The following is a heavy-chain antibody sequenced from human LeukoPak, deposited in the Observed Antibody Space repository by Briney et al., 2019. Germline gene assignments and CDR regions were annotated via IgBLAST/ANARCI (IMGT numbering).Heavy chain of an antibody. CDR3: ARPTYCGGDCYVY. J-gene: IGHJ4*02. CDR1: GGSISSSSYY. V-gene: IGHV4-39*01. Sequence: PSETLSLTCTVSGGSISSSSYYWGWIRQPPGKGLEWIGSIYYSGSTYYNPSLKSRVTISVDTSKNQFSLKLSSVTAADTAVYYCARPTYCGGDCYVYWGQGTLVTVSP. D-gene: IGHD2-21*02. CDR2: IYYSGST.